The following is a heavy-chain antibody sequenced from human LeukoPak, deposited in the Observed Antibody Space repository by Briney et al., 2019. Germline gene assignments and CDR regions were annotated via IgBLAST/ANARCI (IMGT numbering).Heavy chain of an antibody. CDR3: ATDTERGYSGYVNY. D-gene: IGHD5-12*01. CDR2: FDPEDGET. V-gene: IGHV1-24*01. J-gene: IGHJ4*02. Sequence: ASVKVSCKVSGYTLTELSMHWVRQAPGKGLEWMGGFDPEDGETIYAQKFQGRVTMTEDTSTDTAYMELSSLRPEDTAVYYCATDTERGYSGYVNYWGQGTLVTVSS. CDR1: GYTLTELS.